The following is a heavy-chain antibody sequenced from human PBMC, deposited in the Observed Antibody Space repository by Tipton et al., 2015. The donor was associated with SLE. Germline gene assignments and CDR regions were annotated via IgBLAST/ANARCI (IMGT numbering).Heavy chain of an antibody. CDR1: GGSIRSSTYY. Sequence: TLSLTCTVSGGSIRSSTYYWGWIRQPPGKGLEWIGSLDYSGSTYYNPSLKSRINISVDTSKNQFSLKLSSVTAADTAVYYCARAGLRKGPGIPGWFDPWGQGILVTVSS. V-gene: IGHV4-39*07. J-gene: IGHJ5*02. CDR2: LDYSGST. D-gene: IGHD3-3*01. CDR3: ARAGLRKGPGIPGWFDP.